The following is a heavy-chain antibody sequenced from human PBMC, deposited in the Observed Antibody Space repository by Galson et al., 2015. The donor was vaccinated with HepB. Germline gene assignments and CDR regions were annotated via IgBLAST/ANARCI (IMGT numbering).Heavy chain of an antibody. Sequence: CAISGDSVSSHSAAWNWIRQSPSRGLEWLGRTYYRSKWYNGYAVSVKSRITINPDTSKNQFSLKLSSVTAPDTAVYYCAREVRRDGYNKRYWYFDLWGRGTLVTVSS. CDR3: AREVRRDGYNKRYWYFDL. D-gene: IGHD5-24*01. J-gene: IGHJ2*01. CDR2: TYYRSKWYN. V-gene: IGHV6-1*01. CDR1: GDSVSSHSAA.